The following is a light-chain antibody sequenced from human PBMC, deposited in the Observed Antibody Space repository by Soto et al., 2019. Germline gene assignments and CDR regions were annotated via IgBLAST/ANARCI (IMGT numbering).Light chain of an antibody. CDR2: EVS. CDR1: SSDVGGYNY. CDR3: FSKISGFVYG. Sequence: QSALTQPASVSGSPGQSITISCTGSSSDVGGYNYVSWYQQHPGKAPKLMIYEVSNRPSGISNRFSGSKSGNTASLTLSGLQAEDEADYFCFSKISGFVYGFGTGTKLTVL. V-gene: IGLV2-14*01. J-gene: IGLJ1*01.